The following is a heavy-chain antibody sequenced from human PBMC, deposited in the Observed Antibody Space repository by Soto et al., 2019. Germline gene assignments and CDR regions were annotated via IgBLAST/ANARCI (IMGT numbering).Heavy chain of an antibody. CDR1: GGSFSGYY. J-gene: IGHJ6*02. Sequence: SETLSLTCAVYGGSFSGYYWSWIRQPPGKGLEWIGEINHSGSTNYNPSLKSRVTISVDTSKNQFSLKLSSVTAADTAVYYCARGPSRITIFGVLTRPFGGMDVWGQGTTVTVYS. CDR3: ARGPSRITIFGVLTRPFGGMDV. D-gene: IGHD3-3*01. CDR2: INHSGST. V-gene: IGHV4-34*01.